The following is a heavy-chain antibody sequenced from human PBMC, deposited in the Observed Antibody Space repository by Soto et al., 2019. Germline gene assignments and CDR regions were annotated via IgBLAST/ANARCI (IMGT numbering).Heavy chain of an antibody. V-gene: IGHV3-11*05. CDR3: ARDADILTGSVAFDI. J-gene: IGHJ3*02. D-gene: IGHD3-9*01. Sequence: QVQLVESGGGLVKPGGSLRLSCAASGFTFSDYYMSWIRQAPGKGLEWVSYISSSRSYTNYADSVKGRFTISRDNAKISLYLQMNSLRAEDTAVYYCARDADILTGSVAFDIWGQGTMVTVSS. CDR2: ISSSRSYT. CDR1: GFTFSDYY.